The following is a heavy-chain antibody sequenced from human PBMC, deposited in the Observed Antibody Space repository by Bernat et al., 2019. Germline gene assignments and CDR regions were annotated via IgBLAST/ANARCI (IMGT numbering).Heavy chain of an antibody. CDR3: ARPMTTVTTRGDWYFDL. V-gene: IGHV4-59*12. CDR1: GGSISSYY. CDR2: IYYSGST. Sequence: QVQLQESGPGLVKPSETLSLTCTVSGGSISSYYWSWIRQPPGKGLEWIGYIYYSGSTNYNPSLKSRVTMSVDTSKNQFSLKLSSVTAADTAVYYCARPMTTVTTRGDWYFDLWGRGTLVTVSS. D-gene: IGHD4-17*01. J-gene: IGHJ2*01.